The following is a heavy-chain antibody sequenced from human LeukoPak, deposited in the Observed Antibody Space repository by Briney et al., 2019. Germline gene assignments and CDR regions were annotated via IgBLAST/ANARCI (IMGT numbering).Heavy chain of an antibody. CDR3: ARVVYYGSGLDY. V-gene: IGHV4-59*12. CDR1: GGSISSYY. Sequence: PSETLSLTCTVSGGSISSYYWSWIRQPPGKGLEWIGSIYYSGSTYYNPSLKSRVTISVDTSKNQFSLKLSSVTAADTAVYYCARVVYYGSGLDYWGQGTLVTVSS. J-gene: IGHJ4*02. CDR2: IYYSGST. D-gene: IGHD3-10*01.